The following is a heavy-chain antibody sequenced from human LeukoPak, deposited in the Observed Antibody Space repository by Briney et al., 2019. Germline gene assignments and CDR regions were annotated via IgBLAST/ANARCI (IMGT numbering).Heavy chain of an antibody. D-gene: IGHD6-6*01. J-gene: IGHJ4*02. CDR2: ITESGGDT. CDR3: AKGSSSSRPYYFDF. Sequence: GGSLRLSCTASGFTFTIYAMGWVRQAPGKGLEWVSAITESGGDTYHADSVKGRLTISRDNSKNTLYLQMKSLRVEDTAVYYCAKGSSSSRPYYFDFWGQGTLVTVSS. V-gene: IGHV3-23*01. CDR1: GFTFTIYA.